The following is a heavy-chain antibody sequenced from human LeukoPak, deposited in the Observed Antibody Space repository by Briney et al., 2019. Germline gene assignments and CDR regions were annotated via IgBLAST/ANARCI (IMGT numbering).Heavy chain of an antibody. D-gene: IGHD2-15*01. CDR3: ARAREAPANVFPDH. CDR1: GFTFSRYW. V-gene: IGHV3-7*01. CDR2: INQDGIEK. Sequence: PGGSLRLSCAASGFTFSRYWMTWVRQSPGKGLEWVANINQDGIEKYCGDSVTGRFTISRDNAENALFLQMNSLRADDTGVYYCARAREAPANVFPDHWGQGVVVTVSS. J-gene: IGHJ4*02.